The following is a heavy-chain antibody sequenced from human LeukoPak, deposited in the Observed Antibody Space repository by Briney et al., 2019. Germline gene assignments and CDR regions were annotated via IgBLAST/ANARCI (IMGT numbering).Heavy chain of an antibody. CDR2: IYHSGST. Sequence: SETLSLTCAVSGGSISSGGYSWSWIRQPPGKGLEWIGYIYHSGSTYYNPSLKSRVTISVDRSKNQFSLKLSSVTAEDTAVYYCARESEGFDYWGQGTLVTVSS. J-gene: IGHJ4*02. CDR3: ARESEGFDY. V-gene: IGHV4-30-2*01. CDR1: GGSISSGGYS.